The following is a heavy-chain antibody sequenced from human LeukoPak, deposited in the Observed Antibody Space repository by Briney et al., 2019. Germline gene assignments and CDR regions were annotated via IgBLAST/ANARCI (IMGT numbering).Heavy chain of an antibody. D-gene: IGHD2-2*01. CDR3: AREEPIVVVPAATILTGWFDP. Sequence: ASVKVSCKASGYTFTGYYMHWVRQAPGQGLEWMGWINPTSGGTNYAQKFQGRVTMTRDTSISTAYMELSRLRSDDTAVYYCAREEPIVVVPAATILTGWFDPWGQGTLVTVSS. CDR2: INPTSGGT. J-gene: IGHJ5*02. V-gene: IGHV1-2*02. CDR1: GYTFTGYY.